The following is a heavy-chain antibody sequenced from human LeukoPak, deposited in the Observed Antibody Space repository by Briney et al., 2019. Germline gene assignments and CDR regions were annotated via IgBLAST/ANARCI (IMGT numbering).Heavy chain of an antibody. V-gene: IGHV3-7*05. CDR3: AGEYYSDSSGSDY. D-gene: IGHD3-22*01. J-gene: IGHJ4*02. Sequence: GRSLRLSCAAAGFTFSSYWMSWVRQAPGKGLEWVANINQDGSEKYSVDSVKGRFTISRDNAKNSLYLQMNSLRAEDTAVYYCAGEYYSDSSGSDYWGQGTLVTVSS. CDR1: GFTFSSYW. CDR2: INQDGSEK.